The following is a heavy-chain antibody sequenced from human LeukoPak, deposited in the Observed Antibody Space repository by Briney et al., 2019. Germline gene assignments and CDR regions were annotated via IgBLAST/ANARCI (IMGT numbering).Heavy chain of an antibody. CDR3: AESKYSYGAFFDY. V-gene: IGHV1-69*13. Sequence: ASVKVSCKASGGTFSSYAISWVRQAPGQELEWMGGIIPIFGTANYAQKFQGRVTITADESTSTAYMELSSLRSEDTAVYYCAESKYSYGAFFDYWGQGTLVTVSS. CDR2: IIPIFGTA. D-gene: IGHD5-18*01. J-gene: IGHJ4*02. CDR1: GGTFSSYA.